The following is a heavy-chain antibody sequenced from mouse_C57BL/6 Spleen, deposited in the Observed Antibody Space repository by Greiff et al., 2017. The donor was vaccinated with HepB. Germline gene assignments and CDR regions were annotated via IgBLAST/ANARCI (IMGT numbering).Heavy chain of an antibody. J-gene: IGHJ4*01. CDR1: GYTFTSYG. V-gene: IGHV1-81*01. Sequence: QVQLQQSGAELARPGASVKLSCKASGYTFTSYGISWVKQRTGQGLEWIGEIYPRSGNTYYNEKFKGKATLTADKSSSTAYMELRSLTSEDSAVYFWARSGDAMDYWGQGTSVTVSS. D-gene: IGHD3-2*02. CDR3: ARSGDAMDY. CDR2: IYPRSGNT.